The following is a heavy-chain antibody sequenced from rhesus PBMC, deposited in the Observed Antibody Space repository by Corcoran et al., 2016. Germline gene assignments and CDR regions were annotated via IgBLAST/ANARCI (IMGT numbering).Heavy chain of an antibody. CDR3: ARWGIVNSLDV. J-gene: IGHJ5-2*02. D-gene: IGHD1-44*02. CDR1: GGSSSSGYYY. Sequence: QVQLQESGPGLVKPSETLSLTCAVSGGSSSSGYYYWSWIRQTPGKGLEWMGNLTYSGRTSYNPSLKSRVPISRYTSKNQFSLKLSSVTAAYTAVYYCARWGIVNSLDVWGRGVLVTVSS. CDR2: LTYSGRT. V-gene: IGHV4-122*02.